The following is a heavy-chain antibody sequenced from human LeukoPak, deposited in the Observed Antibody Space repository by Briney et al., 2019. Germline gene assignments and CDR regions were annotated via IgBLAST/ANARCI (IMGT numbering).Heavy chain of an antibody. V-gene: IGHV4-59*08. Sequence: SETLSLTCTVSGGSISSSYWSWIRQPPGKGLEWMGYIYYSGSTNHNPSLKSRVTISVDTSQSQFSLKLTSVTAADTATYYCARHYYNLGSFYSPVDYWGQGILVTVSS. D-gene: IGHD3-10*01. CDR3: ARHYYNLGSFYSPVDY. J-gene: IGHJ4*02. CDR2: IYYSGST. CDR1: GGSISSSY.